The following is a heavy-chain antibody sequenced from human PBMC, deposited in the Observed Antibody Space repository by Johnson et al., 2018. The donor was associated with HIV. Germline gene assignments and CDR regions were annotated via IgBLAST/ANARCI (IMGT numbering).Heavy chain of an antibody. CDR2: IRSKAYGGTA. J-gene: IGHJ3*02. D-gene: IGHD3-10*01. CDR3: ARGGLWFGEADAFDI. V-gene: IGHV3-71*02. CDR1: GFTFSSYA. Sequence: DVQLVESGGGVVQPGRSLRLSCAASGFTFSSYAMHWVRQAPGKGLEWVGFIRSKAYGGTAAYAASVKGRFTISRDNSKNTLYLQMNSLRAEDTAVYYCARGGLWFGEADAFDIWGQGTMVTVSS.